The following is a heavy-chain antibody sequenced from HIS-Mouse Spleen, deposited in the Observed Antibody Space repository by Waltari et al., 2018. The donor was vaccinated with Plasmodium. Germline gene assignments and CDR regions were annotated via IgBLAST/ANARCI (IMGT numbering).Heavy chain of an antibody. J-gene: IGHJ3*02. Sequence: QVQLQESGPGLVKPSETLSLTCTVSGYSISSGYYWGWIRQPPGKGLEWIGSIYHSGSTYYNPSRKSRVTISVDTSKNQFSLKLSSVTAADTAVYYCARATQNEYSGSPGAFDIWGQGTMVTVSS. CDR3: ARATQNEYSGSPGAFDI. CDR2: IYHSGST. V-gene: IGHV4-38-2*02. D-gene: IGHD1-26*01. CDR1: GYSISSGYY.